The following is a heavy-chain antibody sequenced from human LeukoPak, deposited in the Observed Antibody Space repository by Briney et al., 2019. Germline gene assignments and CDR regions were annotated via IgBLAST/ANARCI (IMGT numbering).Heavy chain of an antibody. V-gene: IGHV3-48*03. Sequence: QPGRSLRLSCAASGFTFNFYPLHWVRQAPGKRLEWVSYISSSGSTIYYADSVKGRFTISRDNAKNSLYLQMNSLRAEDTAVYYCAGIAAAGTWYFDYWGQGTLVTVSS. J-gene: IGHJ4*02. D-gene: IGHD6-13*01. CDR2: ISSSGSTI. CDR3: AGIAAAGTWYFDY. CDR1: GFTFNFYP.